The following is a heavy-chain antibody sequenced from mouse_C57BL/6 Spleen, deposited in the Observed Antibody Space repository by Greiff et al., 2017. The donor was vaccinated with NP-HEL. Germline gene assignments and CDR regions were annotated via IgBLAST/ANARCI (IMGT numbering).Heavy chain of an antibody. V-gene: IGHV1-55*01. D-gene: IGHD2-10*02. CDR2: LSPGSAST. Sequence: VQLQVSGAELVKPGASVMMSCKASGSTFTSYWITWVKQRPGQGLEWIGALSPGSASTNYNEQFKSTATLPVDTSSSTAYMQLSSLTSEDSAVYYCAREYDPYYAMDYWGQGTSVTVSS. CDR1: GSTFTSYW. CDR3: AREYDPYYAMDY. J-gene: IGHJ4*01.